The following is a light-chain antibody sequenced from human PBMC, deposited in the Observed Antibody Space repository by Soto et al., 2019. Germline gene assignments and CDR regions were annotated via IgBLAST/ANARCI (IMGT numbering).Light chain of an antibody. V-gene: IGKV3-20*01. CDR1: QSVSSSY. CDR3: QQYGSSRMYT. Sequence: EIVLTQSPGTLSLSPGERATLSCRASQSVSSSYLAWYQQKPGQAPRLLIYGASSRATGIPDRFSGSGSGTDFTLTISRLEAEAFSVYYCQQYGSSRMYTFGQGTKLEIK. CDR2: GAS. J-gene: IGKJ2*01.